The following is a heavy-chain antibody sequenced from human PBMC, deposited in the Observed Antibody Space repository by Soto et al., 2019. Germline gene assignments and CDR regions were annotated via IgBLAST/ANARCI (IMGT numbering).Heavy chain of an antibody. D-gene: IGHD5-18*01. J-gene: IGHJ5*02. CDR3: ARDRGYRSGSFGS. V-gene: IGHV4-4*07. CDR1: VGSISGYY. CDR2: IYSDGTT. Sequence: SETLSLTCIVSVGSISGYYWSWIRQPAGKELEWIGRIYSDGTTNYNPSLKGRGTMSVDTSKKQISLKLTSVTAADTAMYYCARDRGYRSGSFGSWGQGVLVTAPQ.